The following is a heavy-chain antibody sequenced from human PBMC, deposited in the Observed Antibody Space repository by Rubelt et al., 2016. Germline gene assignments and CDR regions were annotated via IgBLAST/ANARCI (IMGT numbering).Heavy chain of an antibody. CDR3: AKGERYCGGDCSPDY. J-gene: IGHJ4*02. D-gene: IGHD2-21*02. CDR2: INSDGSST. Sequence: GKGLVWVSRINSDGSSTSYADSVKGRFTISRDNAKNTLYLQMNSLRAEDTAVYYCAKGERYCGGDCSPDYWGQGTLVTVSS. V-gene: IGHV3-74*01.